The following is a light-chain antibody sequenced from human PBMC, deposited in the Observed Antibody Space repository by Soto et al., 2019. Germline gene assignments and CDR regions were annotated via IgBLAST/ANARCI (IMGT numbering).Light chain of an antibody. CDR1: QTISSH. Sequence: DIQITQSTSSLSASVGDRVIITCRASQTISSHLNWYQQKPGKAPNLLVYAASSLQSGVPSRFTGSGSGTDFTLTISSLQPEDFATYFCQQSYTTPITFGQGTRLEI. J-gene: IGKJ5*01. CDR3: QQSYTTPIT. V-gene: IGKV1-39*01. CDR2: AAS.